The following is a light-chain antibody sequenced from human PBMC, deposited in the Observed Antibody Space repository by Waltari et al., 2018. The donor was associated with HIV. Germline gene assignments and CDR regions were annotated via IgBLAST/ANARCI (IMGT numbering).Light chain of an antibody. CDR1: SSDVGVYNF. CDR2: DVS. V-gene: IGLV2-11*01. Sequence: QSALTQPRSVSGSPGQSVTISCTGPSSDVGVYNFVSWYQQHPGKAPTLMIYDVSKRPSGVPDRFSGSKSGNTASLTISGLQAEDEADYYCCSYAGSYPVVFGGGTKLTVL. J-gene: IGLJ2*01. CDR3: CSYAGSYPVV.